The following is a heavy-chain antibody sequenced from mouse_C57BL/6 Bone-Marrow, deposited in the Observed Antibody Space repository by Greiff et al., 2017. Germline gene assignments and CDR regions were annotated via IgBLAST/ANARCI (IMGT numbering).Heavy chain of an antibody. CDR2: INPNNGGT. V-gene: IGHV1-26*01. CDR3: SRCYYYGSSYGDFDV. J-gene: IGHJ1*03. Sequence: VQLQQSGPELVKPGASVKISCKASGYTFTDYYMNWVKQSNGKSLEWIGDINPNNGGTSYNQKFKGKATLTVDKSSSTAYMELRILTSEYSAVYYCSRCYYYGSSYGDFDVWGTGTTVTVSS. CDR1: GYTFTDYY. D-gene: IGHD1-1*01.